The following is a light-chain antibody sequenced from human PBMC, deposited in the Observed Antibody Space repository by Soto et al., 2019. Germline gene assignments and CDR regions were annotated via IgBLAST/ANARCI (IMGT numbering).Light chain of an antibody. Sequence: DIVMTQSPDSLAASLGERASINCKSSQSVLYSPNDKNYLAWYQQKPGQSPKLLFSWGSTREYGVPDRFSGRGSGTDYSLTISSLQAEDVAVYYCQQYYSSPRTFGQGPKVEIK. CDR2: WGS. CDR3: QQYYSSPRT. J-gene: IGKJ1*01. V-gene: IGKV4-1*01. CDR1: QSVLYSPNDKNY.